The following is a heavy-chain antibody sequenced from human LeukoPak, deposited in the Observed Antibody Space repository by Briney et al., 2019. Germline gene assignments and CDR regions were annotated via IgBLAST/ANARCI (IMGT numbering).Heavy chain of an antibody. Sequence: SVKVSCKASGGTFSSYAISWVRQAPGQGLEWMGGIIPIFGTANYAQKFQGRVTITAGESTGTAYMELSSLRSEDTAVYYCARDQGPIVTAYYYYYGMDVWGQGTTVTVSS. J-gene: IGHJ6*02. CDR3: ARDQGPIVTAYYYYYGMDV. D-gene: IGHD3-16*02. V-gene: IGHV1-69*13. CDR2: IIPIFGTA. CDR1: GGTFSSYA.